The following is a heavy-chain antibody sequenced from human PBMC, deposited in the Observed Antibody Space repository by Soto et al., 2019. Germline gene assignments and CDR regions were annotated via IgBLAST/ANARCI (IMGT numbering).Heavy chain of an antibody. CDR2: ISSSSSYI. J-gene: IGHJ4*02. V-gene: IGHV3-21*01. CDR3: ARAGNSPVTLYYFDY. D-gene: IGHD4-17*01. Sequence: GGSLRLSCAASGFTFSNYNMNWVRQAPGKGLEWVSSISSSSSYIYYADSVKGRFTISRDNAKNSLYLQMNSLRVEDTAVYYCARAGNSPVTLYYFDYWGQGTLVTVSS. CDR1: GFTFSNYN.